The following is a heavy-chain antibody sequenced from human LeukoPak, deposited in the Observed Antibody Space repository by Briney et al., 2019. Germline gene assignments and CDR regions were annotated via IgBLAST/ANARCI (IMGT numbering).Heavy chain of an antibody. Sequence: SETLSLTCTVSGGSISSSSYYWGWIRQPPGKGLEWIGSIYYSGSTYYNPSLKSRVTISVDTSKNQFSLKLSSVTAADTAVYYCACSSGGNLNNWFDPWGQGTLVTVSS. D-gene: IGHD2-15*01. CDR2: IYYSGST. V-gene: IGHV4-39*01. CDR3: ACSSGGNLNNWFDP. CDR1: GGSISSSSYY. J-gene: IGHJ5*02.